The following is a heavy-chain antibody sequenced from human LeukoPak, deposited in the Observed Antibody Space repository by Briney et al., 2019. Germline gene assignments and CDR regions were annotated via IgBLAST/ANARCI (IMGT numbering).Heavy chain of an antibody. CDR2: VFHSGST. Sequence: SETLSLTCTVSGGSISRYYWSRLRRPPGKGLEWIGYVFHSGSTKCNPSLKSRVTISLDKSKKQFSLKLTSVTATDTAVYFCARHEGHCTGGDCYSNAFDVWGQGTMVTVSS. V-gene: IGHV4-59*08. CDR3: ARHEGHCTGGDCYSNAFDV. J-gene: IGHJ3*01. D-gene: IGHD2-15*01. CDR1: GGSISRYY.